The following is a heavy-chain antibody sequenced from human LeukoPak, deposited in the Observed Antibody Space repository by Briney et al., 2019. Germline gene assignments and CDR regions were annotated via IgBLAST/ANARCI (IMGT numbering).Heavy chain of an antibody. CDR1: CGSISSYF. D-gene: IGHD3-10*01. J-gene: IGHJ4*02. CDR2: IHASGTT. V-gene: IGHV4-4*07. Sequence: PPETPALTCNVPCGSISSYFCNWIRQPAGKGLEWIGRIHASGTTNYNSSLKSRVSMSVDTSKNQFSLKLTSVTAADTAVYFCARDGADVYGRAFDYWGQGTLVSVSS. CDR3: ARDGADVYGRAFDY.